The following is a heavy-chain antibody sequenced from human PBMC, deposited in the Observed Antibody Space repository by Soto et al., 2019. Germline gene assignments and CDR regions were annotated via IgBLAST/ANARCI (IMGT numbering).Heavy chain of an antibody. CDR2: IGYYGSNK. CDR1: GFPFNRYG. D-gene: IGHD3-10*01. J-gene: IGHJ4*02. V-gene: IGHV3-33*01. CDR3: GRDREAASGGFEYGSGSRNFAY. Sequence: GGSLRLSCGTSGFPFNRYGMHRVRQAPGKGLEWVAEIGYYGSNKYYADSVKGRFTISRANSKNTLYLQMDSLRAEDTAVYYWGRDREAASGGFEYGSGSRNFAYWCQAALLTVSS.